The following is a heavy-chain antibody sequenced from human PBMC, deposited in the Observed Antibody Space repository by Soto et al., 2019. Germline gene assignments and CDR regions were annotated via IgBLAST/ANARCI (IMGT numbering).Heavy chain of an antibody. Sequence: SETLSVTCTVSGGSISTYYWSWIRQPPGKGLEWIGYIHHSGSTNYNPSLKSRVTMLVDTSKNQFSLRLSSVTAADTAVYYCVGDRSYNYGYWWFDPWGQGTLVTVSS. CDR2: IHHSGST. D-gene: IGHD5-18*01. CDR3: VGDRSYNYGYWWFDP. V-gene: IGHV4-59*01. J-gene: IGHJ5*02. CDR1: GGSISTYY.